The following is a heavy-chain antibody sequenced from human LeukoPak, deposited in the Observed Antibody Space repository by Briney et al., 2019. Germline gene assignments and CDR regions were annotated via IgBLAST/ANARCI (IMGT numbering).Heavy chain of an antibody. CDR2: INPSGGST. Sequence: ASVKVSCKASGYTFTSYYMHWVRQAPGQGLEWMGIINPSGGSTSYAQKFQGRVTMTRDMSTSTVYMELSSLRSEDTAVYYCARGGYYYDSSGYYCVYWGQGTLVTVPS. D-gene: IGHD3-22*01. CDR3: ARGGYYYDSSGYYCVY. J-gene: IGHJ4*02. CDR1: GYTFTSYY. V-gene: IGHV1-46*01.